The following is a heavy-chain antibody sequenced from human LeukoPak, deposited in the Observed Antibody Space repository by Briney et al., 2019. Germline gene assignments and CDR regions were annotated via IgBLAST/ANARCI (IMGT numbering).Heavy chain of an antibody. CDR1: GFTFSSYA. CDR3: AKESSHYDILTGYYNVGGADW. Sequence: GGSLRLSCAASGFTFSSYAMSWVRQAPGKGLEWVSAISGSGGSTYYADSVKGRFTISRDNSKNTLYLQMNSLRAEDTAVYYCAKESSHYDILTGYYNVGGADWWGQGTLVTVSS. CDR2: ISGSGGST. D-gene: IGHD3-9*01. V-gene: IGHV3-23*01. J-gene: IGHJ4*02.